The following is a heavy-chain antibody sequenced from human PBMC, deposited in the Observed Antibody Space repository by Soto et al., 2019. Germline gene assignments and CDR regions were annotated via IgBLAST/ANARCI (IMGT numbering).Heavy chain of an antibody. V-gene: IGHV3-23*01. D-gene: IGHD6-19*01. CDR2: ISGSGGST. Sequence: GGSLRLSCAASGFPFSSYAMSWVRQAPGKGLEWVSAISGSGGSTYYADSVKGRFTISRDNSKNTLYLQMNSLRAEDTAVYYCALNGAVAGPFDYWGQGTLVTVSS. J-gene: IGHJ4*02. CDR3: ALNGAVAGPFDY. CDR1: GFPFSSYA.